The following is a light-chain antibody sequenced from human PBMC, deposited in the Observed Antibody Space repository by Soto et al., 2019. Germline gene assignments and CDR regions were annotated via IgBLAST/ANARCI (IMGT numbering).Light chain of an antibody. Sequence: EIVLTQSPGTLSLSPGERATLSCRASQSVRSNYLAWYQQKPGQAPRLLIFDASSRATGIPDRFSGSGSGTEFTLTISSLQSEDFAVYYCQQYNNWPPWTFGQGTKVDIK. CDR2: DAS. V-gene: IGKV3-20*01. CDR1: QSVRSNY. CDR3: QQYNNWPPWT. J-gene: IGKJ1*01.